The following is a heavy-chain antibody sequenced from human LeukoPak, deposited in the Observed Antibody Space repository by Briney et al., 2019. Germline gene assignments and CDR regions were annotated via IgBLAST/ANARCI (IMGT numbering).Heavy chain of an antibody. V-gene: IGHV4-59*01. J-gene: IGHJ3*02. CDR2: IYYSGST. CDR1: GGSISSYY. D-gene: IGHD3-10*02. CDR3: ASVRGLLTTGAFDI. Sequence: SETLSLTCTVSGGSISSYYWSWIRQPPGKGLEWIGYIYYSGSTNYNPSLKSRVTISVDTSKNQFSLKLSSVTAADTAVYYCASVRGLLTTGAFDIWGRGTMVTVSS.